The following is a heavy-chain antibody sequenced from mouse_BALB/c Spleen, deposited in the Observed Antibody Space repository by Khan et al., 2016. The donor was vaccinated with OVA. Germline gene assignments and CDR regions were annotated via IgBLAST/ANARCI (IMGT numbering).Heavy chain of an antibody. D-gene: IGHD6-2*01. V-gene: IGHV9-1*02. CDR3: ARISSYWYSDV. J-gene: IGHJ1*01. Sequence: LVESGPELKKPGETVKISCKASGYTFTNYRMNWVKQAPGKGLKWMGWINTYTGEPTYADDFKGRFVFSLETSASTAYLQISNLKNEDMTTYFCARISSYWYSDVWGAGTTVTISS. CDR1: GYTFTNYR. CDR2: INTYTGEP.